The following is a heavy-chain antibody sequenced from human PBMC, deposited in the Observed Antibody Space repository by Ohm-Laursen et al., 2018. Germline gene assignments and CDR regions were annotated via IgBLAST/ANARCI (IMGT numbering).Heavy chain of an antibody. Sequence: SLRLSCTASGFTFSTYWMTWVRQAPGKGLEWVANIKQDGSEKYYVDSAKGRFTISRDNAKNSLYLQMNSLRAEDTAVYYWARDRFKTNGGSGYSDLWGRGTLVTVSS. V-gene: IGHV3-7*01. J-gene: IGHJ2*01. CDR2: IKQDGSEK. D-gene: IGHD7-27*01. CDR1: GFTFSTYW. CDR3: ARDRFKTNGGSGYSDL.